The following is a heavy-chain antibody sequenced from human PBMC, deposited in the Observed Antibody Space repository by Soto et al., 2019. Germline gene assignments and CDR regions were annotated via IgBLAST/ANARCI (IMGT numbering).Heavy chain of an antibody. Sequence: GGSLRLSCAASGFTFSSYAMSWVRQPPGKGLEWVSGISGSGGSTYYADSVKGRFTISRDNSKNTLYLQMNSLRAEDTAVYYCAKGGYSAYYEVLSDHYMDVWGKGTTVTVSS. CDR1: GFTFSSYA. CDR2: ISGSGGST. D-gene: IGHD5-12*01. J-gene: IGHJ6*03. V-gene: IGHV3-23*01. CDR3: AKGGYSAYYEVLSDHYMDV.